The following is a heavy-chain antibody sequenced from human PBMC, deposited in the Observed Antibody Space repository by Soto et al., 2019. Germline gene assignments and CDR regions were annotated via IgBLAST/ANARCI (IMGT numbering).Heavy chain of an antibody. CDR2: ISAYNGNT. Sequence: ASVKVSCEASGYTFTSYGISWVRQAPGQGLEWMGWISAYNGNTNYAQKLQGRVTMTTDTSTSTAYMELRSLRSDDTAVYYCARDRRSSGWYPTRDYYYYYGMDVWGQGTTVTVSS. V-gene: IGHV1-18*01. J-gene: IGHJ6*02. CDR3: ARDRRSSGWYPTRDYYYYYGMDV. CDR1: GYTFTSYG. D-gene: IGHD6-19*01.